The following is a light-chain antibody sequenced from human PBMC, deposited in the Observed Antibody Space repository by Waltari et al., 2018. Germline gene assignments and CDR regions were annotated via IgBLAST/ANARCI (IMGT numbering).Light chain of an antibody. J-gene: IGKJ4*01. CDR2: DAS. CDR1: QSVGTY. CDR3: HQRTDWPPLT. V-gene: IGKV3-11*01. Sequence: EIVLTQSPATLSLSPGERATLSCRASQSVGTYLACYQQKPGQAPRLLISDASYRASGIPARFSGSGSGTDFTLTISSLEPEDFAIYYCHQRTDWPPLTFGGGTKVEIK.